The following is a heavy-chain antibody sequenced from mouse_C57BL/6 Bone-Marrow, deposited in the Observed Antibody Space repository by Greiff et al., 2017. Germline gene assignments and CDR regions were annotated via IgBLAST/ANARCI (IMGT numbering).Heavy chain of an antibody. V-gene: IGHV1-75*01. J-gene: IGHJ4*01. Sequence: QVQLQQSGPELVKPGASVKISCKASGYTFTDYYINWVKQRPGQGLEWIGWIFPGSGSTYYNEKFKGKATLTVDKSSSTAYMVLRSLTSEDSAVYFCASRDGNYADRAMDYWGQGTSVTVSS. CDR3: ASRDGNYADRAMDY. D-gene: IGHD2-1*01. CDR1: GYTFTDYY. CDR2: IFPGSGST.